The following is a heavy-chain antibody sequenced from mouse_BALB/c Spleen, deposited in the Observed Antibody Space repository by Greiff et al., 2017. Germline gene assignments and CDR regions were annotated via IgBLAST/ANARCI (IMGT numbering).Heavy chain of an antibody. V-gene: IGHV7-3*02. J-gene: IGHJ4*01. Sequence: EVKLVESGGGLVQPGGSLRLSCATSGFTFTDYYMSWVRQPPGKALEWLGFISNKANGYTTEYSASGKGRFTISRDNSQSILYLQMNTLRAEDSATYYCARVSADWDDAMDYWGQGTSVTVSS. CDR1: GFTFTDYY. D-gene: IGHD4-1*01. CDR2: ISNKANGYTT. CDR3: ARVSADWDDAMDY.